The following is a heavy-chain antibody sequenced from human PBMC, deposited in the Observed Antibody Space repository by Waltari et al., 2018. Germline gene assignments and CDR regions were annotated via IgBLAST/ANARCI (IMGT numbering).Heavy chain of an antibody. Sequence: QVQLQQWGAGLLKPSETLSLTCAVYGGSFSGYYWSWIRQPPGKGLEWIGEINHSGSTNYNPSLKSRVTISVDTSKNQFSLKLSSVTAADTAVYYCARYPRIRFLEWLSRDAFDIWGQGTMVTVSS. CDR1: GGSFSGYY. CDR3: ARYPRIRFLEWLSRDAFDI. D-gene: IGHD3-3*01. CDR2: INHSGST. J-gene: IGHJ3*02. V-gene: IGHV4-34*01.